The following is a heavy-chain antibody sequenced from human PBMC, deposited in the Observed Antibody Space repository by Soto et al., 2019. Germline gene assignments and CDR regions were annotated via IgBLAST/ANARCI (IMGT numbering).Heavy chain of an antibody. D-gene: IGHD1-26*01. V-gene: IGHV3-23*01. Sequence: PGGSLRLSCAASGFTFRSYAMSWVRQAPGKGLEWVSAISGSGGSTYYADSVKGRFTISRDNSKNTLYLQMNSLRAEDTAVYYCAKVGAIVGATLARRQFDYWGQGT. J-gene: IGHJ4*02. CDR3: AKVGAIVGATLARRQFDY. CDR1: GFTFRSYA. CDR2: ISGSGGST.